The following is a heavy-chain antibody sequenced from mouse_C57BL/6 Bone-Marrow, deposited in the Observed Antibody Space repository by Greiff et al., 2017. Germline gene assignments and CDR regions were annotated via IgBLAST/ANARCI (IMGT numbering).Heavy chain of an antibody. V-gene: IGHV1-64*01. D-gene: IGHD3-2*02. J-gene: IGHJ4*01. CDR3: AKGQLNMDY. CDR2: IHPNSGST. Sequence: VKLQQPGAELVKPGASVKLSCKASGYTFTSYWMHWVKQRPGQGLEWIGMIHPNSGSTNYNEKFKSKATLTVDKSSSTASMQLSSLTSEDSTVYYCAKGQLNMDYWGQGTSVTVSS. CDR1: GYTFTSYW.